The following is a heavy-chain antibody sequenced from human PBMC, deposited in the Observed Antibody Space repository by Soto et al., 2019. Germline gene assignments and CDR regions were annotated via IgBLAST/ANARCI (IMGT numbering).Heavy chain of an antibody. CDR3: ARDDSSGYYGRGAFDI. V-gene: IGHV4-30-4*01. Sequence: TLSLTCTVSGGSISSGDHYWSWIRQPPGRGLEWIGNIYYSGSTYYNPSLKSRLTISVDTSKNQFSLKLSSVTAADTAVYYCARDDSSGYYGRGAFDIWGQGTMVTVSS. CDR2: IYYSGST. D-gene: IGHD3-22*01. J-gene: IGHJ3*02. CDR1: GGSISSGDHY.